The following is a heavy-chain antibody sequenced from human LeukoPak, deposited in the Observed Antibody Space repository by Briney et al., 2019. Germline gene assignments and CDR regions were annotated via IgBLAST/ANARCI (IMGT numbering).Heavy chain of an antibody. CDR3: ARRASGSYPDYFDY. D-gene: IGHD1-26*01. CDR1: GGSSSSYY. CDR2: IHYSGST. J-gene: IGHJ4*02. V-gene: IGHV4-59*08. Sequence: SETLSLTCTISGGSSSSYYWSWIRQPPGKGLEWIGYIHYSGSTNYNPSLKSRATTSLDTSKNQVSLKLSSVTAADTAVYYCARRASGSYPDYFDYWGQGTLVTVSS.